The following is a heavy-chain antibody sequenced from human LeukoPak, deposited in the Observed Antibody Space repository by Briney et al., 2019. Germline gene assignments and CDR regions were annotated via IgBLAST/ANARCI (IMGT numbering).Heavy chain of an antibody. V-gene: IGHV3-7*03. CDR3: AKGEVGATMESSPLDY. J-gene: IGHJ4*02. D-gene: IGHD1-26*01. CDR1: GFTFSSYW. Sequence: GGSLRLSCAASGFTFSSYWMNWVRQAPGKGLEWVANIKEDGSEKYSVDSVKGRFTISRDNSKNSLYLQMNSLRTEDTALYYCAKGEVGATMESSPLDYWGQGTLVTVSS. CDR2: IKEDGSEK.